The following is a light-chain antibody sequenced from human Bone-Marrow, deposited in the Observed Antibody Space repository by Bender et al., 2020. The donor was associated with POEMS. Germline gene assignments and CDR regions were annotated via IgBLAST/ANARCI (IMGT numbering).Light chain of an antibody. CDR1: ALPTTY. CDR3: QSADGSGSYWV. CDR2: EDT. J-gene: IGLJ3*02. Sequence: SYELTQPPSLSLSPGQTARITCSGDALPTTYVYWFQQRSGQAPLLVIYEDTKRPSGIPERFSGSRSGTTVTLTISGVQAEDEADYYCQSADGSGSYWVFGGGTKLTVL. V-gene: IGLV3-25*03.